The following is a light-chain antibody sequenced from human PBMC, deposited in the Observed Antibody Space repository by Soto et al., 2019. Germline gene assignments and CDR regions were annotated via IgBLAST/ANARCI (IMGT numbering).Light chain of an antibody. CDR2: DAS. CDR3: QQYDASPLT. J-gene: IGKJ3*01. V-gene: IGKV3-11*01. CDR1: QSVSSY. Sequence: EIVLTQSPATLSLSPGERATLSCRASQSVSSYLAWYQQKPGQAPRLLIYDASNRATGIPARFNGSGSGTDFALTISRLEPEDFALYYCQQYDASPLTFGPGTKVDIK.